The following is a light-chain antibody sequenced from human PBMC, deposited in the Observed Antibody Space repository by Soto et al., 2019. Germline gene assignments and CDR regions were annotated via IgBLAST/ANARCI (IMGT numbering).Light chain of an antibody. J-gene: IGLJ3*02. Sequence: QSVLTQPPSASGTPGQSVTISCSGSSSNIGSNTVNWYQQLPRTAPKLLIYSNNQRPSGVPDRVSGSRSGTSASLAISGLQSEDEADYYCATWDDSLNAWVFGGGTQLTVL. CDR2: SNN. V-gene: IGLV1-44*01. CDR3: ATWDDSLNAWV. CDR1: SSNIGSNT.